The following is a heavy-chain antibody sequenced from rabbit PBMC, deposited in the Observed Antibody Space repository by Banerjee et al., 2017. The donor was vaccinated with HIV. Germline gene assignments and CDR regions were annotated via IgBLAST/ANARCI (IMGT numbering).Heavy chain of an antibody. CDR1: GFSLSSFYY. J-gene: IGHJ4*01. Sequence: QSLEESGGDLVKPGASLTLTCTASGFSLSSFYYMCWVRQAPGKGLEWIGCIYIGSGVSYYATWAKGRFTISKTSSTTVTLQMTSLTAADTATYFCARGYPGAGYVRLWGPGTLVTVS. D-gene: IGHD7-1*01. V-gene: IGHV1S40*01. CDR3: ARGYPGAGYVRL. CDR2: IYIGSGVS.